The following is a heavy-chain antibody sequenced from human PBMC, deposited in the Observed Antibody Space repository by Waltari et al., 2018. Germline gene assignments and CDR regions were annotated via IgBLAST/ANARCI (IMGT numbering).Heavy chain of an antibody. D-gene: IGHD1-26*01. CDR1: GGSIRSSSYY. J-gene: IGHJ4*02. Sequence: QLQLQESGPGLVKPSETLSLTCTVSGGSIRSSSYYWGWTRQPPGKGLEWIGRIYYSGSTYYNPSLKRRVTISVDPSKNQFSLKLSSVTAADTAVYYCARQGGSLYYFDYWGQGTLVTVSS. V-gene: IGHV4-39*01. CDR3: ARQGGSLYYFDY. CDR2: IYYSGST.